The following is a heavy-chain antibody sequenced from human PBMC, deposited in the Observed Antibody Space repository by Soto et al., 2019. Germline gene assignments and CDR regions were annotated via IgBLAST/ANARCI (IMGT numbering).Heavy chain of an antibody. CDR1: GFRFSEHA. J-gene: IGHJ5*02. V-gene: IGHV3-49*04. Sequence: GVLRLSCNCSGFRFSEHAMTWVRQAPGKGLEWVGFIRNTPYGGTTDYAASVRGGFTISRDDSESIAYLQMNSLKTEDSGVYYCSRGSFGYYGPWGPGTLVTVSS. CDR2: IRNTPYGGTT. D-gene: IGHD2-2*03. CDR3: SRGSFGYYGP.